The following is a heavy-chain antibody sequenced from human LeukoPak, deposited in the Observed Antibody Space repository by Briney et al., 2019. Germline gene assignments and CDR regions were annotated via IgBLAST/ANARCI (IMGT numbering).Heavy chain of an antibody. CDR3: AKDRFVKYGSGSYYDY. J-gene: IGHJ4*02. CDR2: ISYDGSNK. V-gene: IGHV3-30*18. CDR1: GFTFSSFA. Sequence: GGSPRLSCAASGFTFSSFALHWVRQAPGKGLEWVAVISYDGSNKYYADSVKGRFTISRDNSKNTLYLQMNSLRAEDTAVYYCAKDRFVKYGSGSYYDYWGQGTLVTVSS. D-gene: IGHD3-10*01.